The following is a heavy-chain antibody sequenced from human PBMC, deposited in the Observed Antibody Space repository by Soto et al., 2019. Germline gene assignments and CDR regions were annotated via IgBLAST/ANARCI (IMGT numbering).Heavy chain of an antibody. Sequence: ASVKVSCKASGYTFTTYAMHWVRQAPGQRLAWMGWINAGNGDTKYSQNVQDRVTITRDTSASTAYMELSSLRYEDTAVYYCARDLPYHDFWSGPYYYGMDVWGQGTTVTVSS. V-gene: IGHV1-3*01. D-gene: IGHD3-3*01. CDR2: INAGNGDT. CDR1: GYTFTTYA. CDR3: ARDLPYHDFWSGPYYYGMDV. J-gene: IGHJ6*02.